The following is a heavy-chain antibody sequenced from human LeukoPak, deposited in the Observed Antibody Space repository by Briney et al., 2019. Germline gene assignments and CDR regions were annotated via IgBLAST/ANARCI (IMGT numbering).Heavy chain of an antibody. V-gene: IGHV1-18*01. CDR2: ISAYNGNT. J-gene: IGHJ3*01. Sequence: ASVKVSCKASGYTFTSYGISWVRQAPGQGLEWMGWISAYNGNTNYAQKLQGRVTMTTDTSTSTAYMELRSLRSDDTAVYYCARVSVTLFGAVIILNAFDVWGQGTMVTVSS. CDR1: GYTFTSYG. CDR3: ARVSVTLFGAVIILNAFDV. D-gene: IGHD3-3*01.